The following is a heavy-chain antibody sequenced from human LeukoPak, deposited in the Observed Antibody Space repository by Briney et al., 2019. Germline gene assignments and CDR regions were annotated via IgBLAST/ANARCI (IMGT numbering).Heavy chain of an antibody. CDR2: IYHSGST. J-gene: IGHJ3*02. CDR3: ARSRDGYNHDAFDT. V-gene: IGHV4-30-2*01. CDR1: GGSISSGGYS. D-gene: IGHD5-24*01. Sequence: SQTLSLTCAVSGGSISSGGYSWSWIRQPPGKGLEWIGYIYHSGSTYYNPSLKSRVTISVDRSKNQFSLKLSSVTAADTAVYYCARSRDGYNHDAFDTWGQGTMVTVSS.